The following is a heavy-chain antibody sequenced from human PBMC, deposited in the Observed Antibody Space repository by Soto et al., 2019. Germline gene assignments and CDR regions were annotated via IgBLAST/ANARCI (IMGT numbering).Heavy chain of an antibody. CDR3: ARHRQKLVFEYYFDY. D-gene: IGHD6-13*01. V-gene: IGHV5-10-1*01. J-gene: IGHJ4*02. CDR1: GYSFTSYW. Sequence: HGESLKISCKGSGYSFTSYWISWVRQMPGKGLEWMGRIDPSDSYTNYSPSFQGHVTISADKSISTAYLQWSSLKASDTAMYYCARHRQKLVFEYYFDYWGQGTLVTVSS. CDR2: IDPSDSYT.